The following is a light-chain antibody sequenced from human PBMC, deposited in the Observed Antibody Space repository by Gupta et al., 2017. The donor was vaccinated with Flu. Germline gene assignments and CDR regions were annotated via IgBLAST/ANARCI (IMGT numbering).Light chain of an antibody. CDR1: SSDVGAYNF. V-gene: IGLV2-14*01. J-gene: IGLJ1*01. CDR2: VVS. Sequence: QSALTQPASVSGSPGQSITISCTGTSSDVGAYNFVSWYQQPPGKVPKLIIYVVSNRPSGVSNRFSGSKSGNTASLTISGLQAEDEADYYCSSFTGSSTLVVFGTGTKVTVL. CDR3: SSFTGSSTLVV.